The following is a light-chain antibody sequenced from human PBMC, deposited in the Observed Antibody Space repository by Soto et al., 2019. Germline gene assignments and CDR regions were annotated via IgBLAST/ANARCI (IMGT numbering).Light chain of an antibody. V-gene: IGKV3-20*01. CDR2: GAS. CDR3: QRYASSPYT. CDR1: QSVSSNF. J-gene: IGKJ2*01. Sequence: ESVLTQSPGTLSLSPGERATLSCRASQSVSSNFLAWYQQKPGQAPRLLIYGASSSATGVPDRFSGGGSGTDFTLTISRLEPEDFAVYYCQRYASSPYTFGQGTKLEIK.